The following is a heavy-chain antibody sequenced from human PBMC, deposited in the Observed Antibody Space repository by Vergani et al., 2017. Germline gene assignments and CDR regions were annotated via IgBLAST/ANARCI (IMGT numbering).Heavy chain of an antibody. CDR2: IHYDGSHK. CDR3: AKTFYYDVSGPFVYFYYNMDV. V-gene: IGHV3-30*02. CDR1: GFTFTSFG. D-gene: IGHD3-22*01. Sequence: QVQLVESGGGVVQSGGSLRLSCAASGFTFTSFGMHWVRQAPGKGLEWVAFIHYDGSHKYYVDSVKGRFTISRDDSKNTLYLQMNSLRAEDTAVYYCAKTFYYDVSGPFVYFYYNMDVWVQGTTVTVSS. J-gene: IGHJ6*02.